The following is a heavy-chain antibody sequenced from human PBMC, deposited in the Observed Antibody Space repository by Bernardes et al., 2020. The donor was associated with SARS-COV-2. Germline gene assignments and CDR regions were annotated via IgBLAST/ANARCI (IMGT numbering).Heavy chain of an antibody. J-gene: IGHJ6*02. CDR1: GGSISSYY. Sequence: SAPLSLPFPVSGGSISSYYWSWIRQPPGKGLEWIGYIYYSGSTNYNPSLKSRVTISVDTSKNQFSLKLSSVTAADTAVYYCARVPTYDFWSGFYYYGMDVWGQGTTVTVSS. CDR3: ARVPTYDFWSGFYYYGMDV. D-gene: IGHD3-3*01. V-gene: IGHV4-59*01. CDR2: IYYSGST.